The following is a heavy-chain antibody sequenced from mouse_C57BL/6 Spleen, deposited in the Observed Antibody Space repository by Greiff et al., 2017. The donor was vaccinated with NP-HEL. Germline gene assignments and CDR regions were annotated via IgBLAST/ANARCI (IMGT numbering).Heavy chain of an antibody. V-gene: IGHV1-82*01. CDR3: ARGDDGYYDYFDY. D-gene: IGHD2-3*01. J-gene: IGHJ2*01. Sequence: VQLQQSGPELVKPGASVKISCKASGYAFSSSWMNWVKQRPGKGLEWIGRIYPGDGDTNYNGKFKGKATLTADKSSSTAYMKLSSLTSEESAVYVCARGDDGYYDYFDYWGQGTTLTVSS. CDR2: IYPGDGDT. CDR1: GYAFSSSW.